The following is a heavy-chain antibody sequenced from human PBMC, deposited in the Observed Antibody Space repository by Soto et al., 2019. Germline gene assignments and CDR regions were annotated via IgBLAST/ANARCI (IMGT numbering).Heavy chain of an antibody. Sequence: SETLSLTCTVSGGSISSSSYYWGWIRQPPVKRLEWIGRIYYRGSTYYNPSINSRVTISVDTSKHQFSLKLSSVTAADTAVYYCARIPIAAAGYYYYYYGMDVWGQGTTVTVSS. V-gene: IGHV4-39*07. CDR3: ARIPIAAAGYYYYYYGMDV. CDR1: GGSISSSSYY. J-gene: IGHJ6*01. D-gene: IGHD6-13*01. CDR2: IYYRGST.